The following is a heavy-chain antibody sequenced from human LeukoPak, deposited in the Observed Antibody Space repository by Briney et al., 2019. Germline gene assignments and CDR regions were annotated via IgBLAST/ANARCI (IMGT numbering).Heavy chain of an antibody. CDR3: ARGGYDILTGYYPLDY. CDR2: ISSSSSYI. Sequence: PGGSLRLSCAASGFTFSSYSMNWVRQAPGKGREWVSSISSSSSYIYYADSVKGRFTISRDNAKNSLYLQMNSLRAEDTAVYYCARGGYDILTGYYPLDYWGQGTLVTVSS. D-gene: IGHD3-9*01. V-gene: IGHV3-21*01. CDR1: GFTFSSYS. J-gene: IGHJ4*02.